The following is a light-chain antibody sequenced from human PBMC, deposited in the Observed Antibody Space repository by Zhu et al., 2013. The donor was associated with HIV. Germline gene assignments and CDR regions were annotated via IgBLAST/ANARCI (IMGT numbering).Light chain of an antibody. V-gene: IGKV3-11*01. CDR2: DAS. CDR1: QNVRNY. Sequence: EIVLTQSPGTLSISPGNRATLSCRTSQNVRNYLAWYQQKSGQAPRLLIFDASNRATGIPARFSGSGSGTDFTLTISSLEPEDFAVYYCQQYNNWPPFTFGPGTEIGYQT. CDR3: QQYNNWPPFT. J-gene: IGKJ3*01.